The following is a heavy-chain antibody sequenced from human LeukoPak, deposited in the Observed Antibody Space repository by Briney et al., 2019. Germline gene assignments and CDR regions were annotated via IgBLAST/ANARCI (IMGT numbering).Heavy chain of an antibody. J-gene: IGHJ6*02. CDR1: GGSISSYY. CDR3: ARGGKTAMPTGPYYYYGMDV. Sequence: SETPSLTCTVSGGSISSYYWSWIRQPPGKGLEWVGYIYYSGSTNYNPSLKSRVTISVDTSKNQFSLKLSSVTAADTAVYYCARGGKTAMPTGPYYYYGMDVWGQGTTVTVSS. D-gene: IGHD5-18*01. V-gene: IGHV4-59*01. CDR2: IYYSGST.